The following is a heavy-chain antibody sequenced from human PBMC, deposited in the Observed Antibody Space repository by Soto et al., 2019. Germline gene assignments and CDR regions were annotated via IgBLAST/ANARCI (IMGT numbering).Heavy chain of an antibody. Sequence: QVQLQESGPGLVKPSGTLSLTCGVSSGSISSGIWWNWVRQPPGEGLEWIGEIYHNGNTNYNPSLKSRVTISVDECKNQFSLRLSSVTAADTAVYFCARAARLSPFDYWGQGILVTVSS. D-gene: IGHD6-6*01. J-gene: IGHJ4*02. CDR2: IYHNGNT. CDR1: SGSISSGIW. V-gene: IGHV4-4*02. CDR3: ARAARLSPFDY.